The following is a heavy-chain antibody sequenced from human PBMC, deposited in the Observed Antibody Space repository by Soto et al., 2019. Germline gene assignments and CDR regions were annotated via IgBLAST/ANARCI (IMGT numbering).Heavy chain of an antibody. D-gene: IGHD6-13*01. J-gene: IGHJ4*02. Sequence: GGSLRLSCAASGFTFSTYGMHWVRQAPGKGLERVAAMSYDGTKGYYVDSVKGRFTISRDNSRNTLFLQLNSLRDEETAVYYCAKEYGSTWIDHWGQGTLVTVSS. CDR3: AKEYGSTWIDH. CDR1: GFTFSTYG. V-gene: IGHV3-30*18. CDR2: MSYDGTKG.